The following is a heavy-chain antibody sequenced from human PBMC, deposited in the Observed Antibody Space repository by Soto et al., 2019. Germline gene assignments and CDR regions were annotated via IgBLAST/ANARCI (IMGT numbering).Heavy chain of an antibody. CDR1: GFPFSSYA. CDR3: AKDGLLLAAHRAFDI. CDR2: ISGSGGST. Sequence: GGSLGLSCAASGFPFSSYAMSWVRKAPGKGLEWVSAISGSGGSTYYADSVKGRFTISRDNSKNTLYLQMNSLRAEDTAVYYCAKDGLLLAAHRAFDIWGQGTMVTVSS. V-gene: IGHV3-23*01. J-gene: IGHJ3*02. D-gene: IGHD3-3*02.